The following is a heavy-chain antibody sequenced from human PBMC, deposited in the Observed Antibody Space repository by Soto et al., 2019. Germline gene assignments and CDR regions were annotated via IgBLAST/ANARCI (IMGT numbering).Heavy chain of an antibody. CDR2: ISYDGSNK. J-gene: IGHJ6*02. CDR3: AKVVMWLRLYYGMDV. D-gene: IGHD5-12*01. Sequence: QVQLVESGGGVVQPGRSLRLSCAASGFTFSSYGMHWVRQAPGKGLEWVAVISYDGSNKYYADSVKGRFTISRDNSKNQLYLQMNSLRAEDTAVYYFAKVVMWLRLYYGMDVWGQGTTVTVSS. CDR1: GFTFSSYG. V-gene: IGHV3-30*18.